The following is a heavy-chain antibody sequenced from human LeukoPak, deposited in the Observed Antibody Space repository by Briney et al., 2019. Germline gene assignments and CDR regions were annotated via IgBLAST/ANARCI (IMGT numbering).Heavy chain of an antibody. V-gene: IGHV3-53*01. CDR1: GLTGSHNY. Sequence: GGSLRLSCAASGLTGSHNYVSWVRQAPGKGLEWVSASHTSGDTCYADSVKGRFTISRDTSKNTLYLQINSLRVEDTAVYYCIVFGDSNHWGQGTLVTVSS. J-gene: IGHJ5*02. CDR2: SHTSGDT. CDR3: IVFGDSNH. D-gene: IGHD4-17*01.